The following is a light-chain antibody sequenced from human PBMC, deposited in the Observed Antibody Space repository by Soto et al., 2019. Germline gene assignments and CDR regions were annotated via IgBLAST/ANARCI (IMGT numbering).Light chain of an antibody. Sequence: IVLTQSPGTLSLSPGERATLSCRASQSVSSSFLAWYQQKPGQAPRLLIFGASSRATGIPDRFSGSGSGTDFTLSIGRLEPEDFAVYYCQHYGNSPLTFGQGTRLEIK. J-gene: IGKJ5*01. CDR2: GAS. CDR3: QHYGNSPLT. CDR1: QSVSSSF. V-gene: IGKV3-20*01.